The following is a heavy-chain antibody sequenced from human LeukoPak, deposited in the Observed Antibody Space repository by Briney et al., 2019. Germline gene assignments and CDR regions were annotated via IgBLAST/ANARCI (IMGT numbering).Heavy chain of an antibody. CDR3: AKLPVNYYDSSGYYLS. V-gene: IGHV3-23*01. J-gene: IGHJ5*02. CDR1: GFTFSSYA. Sequence: GGSLRLSCAASGFTFSSYAMSWVRQAPGKGLEWVSAISGSGGSTHYADSVKGRFTISRDNSKNTLYLQMNSLRAEDTAVYYCAKLPVNYYDSSGYYLSWGQGTLVTVSS. CDR2: ISGSGGST. D-gene: IGHD3-22*01.